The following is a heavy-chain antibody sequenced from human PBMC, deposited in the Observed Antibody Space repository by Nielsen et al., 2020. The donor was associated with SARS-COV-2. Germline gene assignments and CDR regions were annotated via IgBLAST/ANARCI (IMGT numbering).Heavy chain of an antibody. CDR3: AKDWSMIMVLSHWYFDL. CDR1: GFTFTNFA. V-gene: IGHV3-23*01. J-gene: IGHJ2*01. D-gene: IGHD2-8*01. Sequence: GESLKISCIGSGFTFTNFAMSWVRQAPGKGLEWVSAISGTGGTTNYADSVKGRFTISRDNSKNTLFLQMNSLRAEDTAIYYCAKDWSMIMVLSHWYFDLWGRGTLVTVSS. CDR2: ISGTGGTT.